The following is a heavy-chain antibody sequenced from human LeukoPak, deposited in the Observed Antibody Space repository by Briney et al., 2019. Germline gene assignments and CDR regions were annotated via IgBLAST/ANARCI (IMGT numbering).Heavy chain of an antibody. J-gene: IGHJ6*02. V-gene: IGHV3-30*18. CDR1: GFTFSSYG. CDR3: AKDRIYCSSTSCPPYYYGMDV. Sequence: PGGSLRLSCAASGFTFSSYGMHWVRQAPGKRLEWVAVISYDGSNKYYADSVKGRFTISRDNSKNTLYLQMNSLRAEDTAVYYCAKDRIYCSSTSCPPYYYGMDVWGQGTTVTVSS. D-gene: IGHD2-2*01. CDR2: ISYDGSNK.